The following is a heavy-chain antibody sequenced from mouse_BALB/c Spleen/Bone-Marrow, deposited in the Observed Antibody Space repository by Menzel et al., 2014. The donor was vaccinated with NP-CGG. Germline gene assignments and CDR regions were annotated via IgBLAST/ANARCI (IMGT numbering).Heavy chain of an antibody. CDR2: ISYSGNT. Sequence: EVKLVESGPRFGLRVQTLSLTCSVTCDSITSGYWNWIRKFPGNKLEYMGYISYSGNTYYNPSHKSRISITRDTSKNQYYLQLNSVTTEDTATYYCATYDGYCFDYWGQGTTLTVSS. V-gene: IGHV3-8*02. CDR1: CDSITSGY. D-gene: IGHD2-3*01. J-gene: IGHJ2*01. CDR3: ATYDGYCFDY.